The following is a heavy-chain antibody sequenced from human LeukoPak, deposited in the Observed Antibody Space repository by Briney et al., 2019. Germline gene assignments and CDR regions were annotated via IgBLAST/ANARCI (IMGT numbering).Heavy chain of an antibody. D-gene: IGHD3-22*01. CDR3: TRSGYRHPYHFES. J-gene: IGHJ4*02. CDR1: GFSVRTNF. V-gene: IGHV3-53*01. Sequence: GGSLRLSCAVSGFSVRTNFMSWVRQAPGKGLEWVSVIYTGGGTDHADSVKGRFTISRDNSKNTLSLQLNSLRADDTAIYYCTRSGYRHPYHFESWGQGTLVIVSP. CDR2: IYTGGGT.